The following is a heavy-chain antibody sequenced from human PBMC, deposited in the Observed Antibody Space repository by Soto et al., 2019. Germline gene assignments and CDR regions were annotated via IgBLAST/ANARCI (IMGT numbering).Heavy chain of an antibody. D-gene: IGHD3-22*01. CDR2: INPNSGHT. CDR3: ARGQVVNFDNWFDP. CDR1: GYTFTTYG. V-gene: IGHV1-18*01. J-gene: IGHJ5*02. Sequence: QIQLLQSGAEVKKPGTSVKVSCQASGYTFTTYGIIWVRQAPGQGLEWKGWINPNSGHTNYAQNLQDRATMTTDTSTNTAYMELRSLRSDDTAVYFCARGQVVNFDNWFDPWGQGTLVTVSS.